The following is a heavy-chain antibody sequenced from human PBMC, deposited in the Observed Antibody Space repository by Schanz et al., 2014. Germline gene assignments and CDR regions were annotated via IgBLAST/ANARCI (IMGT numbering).Heavy chain of an antibody. Sequence: EVQLVQSGGGLVQPGGSLRLSCAASGFTFSSYSMNWVRQAPGKGLEWVSYISSSSSTRYYADSVKGRFTISRDNSKSTLYLQMNSRRAGDAAVYYSARGLIAAAGGAFDYWGQGTLVAVSA. V-gene: IGHV3-48*01. CDR2: ISSSSSTR. CDR3: ARGLIAAAGGAFDY. J-gene: IGHJ4*02. D-gene: IGHD6-13*01. CDR1: GFTFSSYS.